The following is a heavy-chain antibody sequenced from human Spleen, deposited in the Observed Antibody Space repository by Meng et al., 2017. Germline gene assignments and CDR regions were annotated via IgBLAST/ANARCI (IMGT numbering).Heavy chain of an antibody. V-gene: IGHV3-30*01. CDR2: ISYDGTNK. CDR1: GFTFSRYV. D-gene: IGHD2/OR15-2a*01. Sequence: GESLKISFAAPGFTFSRYVMHWVRQAPGKGLEWVAVISYDGTNKHNADSVKGRFTISRDNSKNTLYLQMNSLRAEDTAVYYCARGTGIEYDNSYFFDSWGQGTLVTVSS. J-gene: IGHJ4*02. CDR3: ARGTGIEYDNSYFFDS.